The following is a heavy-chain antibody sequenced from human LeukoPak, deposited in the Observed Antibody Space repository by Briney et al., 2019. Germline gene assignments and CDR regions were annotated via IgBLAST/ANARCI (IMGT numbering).Heavy chain of an antibody. V-gene: IGHV4-4*07. CDR2: IYTSGST. Sequence: SGTLSLTCNVSGGSISNNYWTWIRQPPGKGLEWIGRIYTSGSTNYNPSLKSRVTMSVDTSKNQFSLKLSSVTAADTAVYYCARYSSSYRRPDYYYYMDVWGKGTTVTVSS. D-gene: IGHD6-6*01. CDR1: GGSISNNY. CDR3: ARYSSSYRRPDYYYYMDV. J-gene: IGHJ6*03.